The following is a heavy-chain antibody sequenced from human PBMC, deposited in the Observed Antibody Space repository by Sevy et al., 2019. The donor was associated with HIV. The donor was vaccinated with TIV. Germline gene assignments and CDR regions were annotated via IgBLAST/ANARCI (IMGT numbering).Heavy chain of an antibody. V-gene: IGHV3-33*01. CDR3: ARESIAVAGIGYYFDY. CDR1: GFTYSSYG. Sequence: GGSLRLSCAASGFTYSSYGMHWDRQAPGKGLEWVAVIWYDGTNKEYADSVKGRFTISRDNSKNTLYLQVNSLRAEDTAVYYCARESIAVAGIGYYFDYWGQGTLVTVSS. J-gene: IGHJ4*02. CDR2: IWYDGTNK. D-gene: IGHD6-19*01.